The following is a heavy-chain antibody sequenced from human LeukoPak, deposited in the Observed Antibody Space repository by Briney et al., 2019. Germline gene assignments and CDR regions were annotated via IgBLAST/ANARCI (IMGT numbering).Heavy chain of an antibody. CDR1: GGTFSSYA. D-gene: IGHD6-6*01. CDR3: ATYSSSSTPIFDY. Sequence: GSSVKVSCKAPGGTFSSYAISWVRQAPGQGLEWMGGIIPIFGTANYAQKFQGRVTITTDESTSTAYMELSSLRSEDTAVYYCATYSSSSTPIFDYWGQGTLVTVSS. V-gene: IGHV1-69*05. J-gene: IGHJ4*02. CDR2: IIPIFGTA.